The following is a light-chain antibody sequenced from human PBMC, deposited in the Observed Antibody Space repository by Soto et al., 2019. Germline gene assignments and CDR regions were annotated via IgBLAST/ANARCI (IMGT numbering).Light chain of an antibody. Sequence: QSVLTQPASVSGSPGQSITISCTGTSSDVGVYNYVPWYQHHPGKAPKLMIYDVSNRPSGVSNRFSGSKSGNTASLIISGLQAEDEADYYCSSYTSSSTRSTYVFRTGTKVTVL. CDR1: SSDVGVYNY. CDR3: SSYTSSSTRSTYV. J-gene: IGLJ1*01. V-gene: IGLV2-14*03. CDR2: DVS.